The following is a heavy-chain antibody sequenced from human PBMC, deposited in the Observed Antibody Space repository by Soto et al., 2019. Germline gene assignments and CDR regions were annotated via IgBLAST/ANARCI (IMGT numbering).Heavy chain of an antibody. D-gene: IGHD2-8*01. J-gene: IGHJ6*04. CDR1: GFTFSSYS. CDR3: ASGGVYAIRGIRYGMEV. V-gene: IGHV3-48*02. CDR2: ISSSISTI. Sequence: PGGSLRLSGAASGFTFSSYSMNWVRQAPGKGLEWVSYISSSISTIYYADSVKGRFTISRDNAKNSLYLQINSLRDEDTAVYYCASGGVYAIRGIRYGMEVWGNGMTVIVSS.